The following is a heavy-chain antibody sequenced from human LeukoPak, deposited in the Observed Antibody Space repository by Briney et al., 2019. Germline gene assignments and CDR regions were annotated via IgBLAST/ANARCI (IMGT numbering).Heavy chain of an antibody. CDR3: ARRLRRNYFDY. Sequence: GGSLRLSCAAAGFTFSRYWMSWVRQAKGKGLECVAKIKEDGSEKHYVDSVKGRFTISRDNAKNSLYLQMNSLRAEDTAVYYCARRLRRNYFDYWGQGTLVTVSS. J-gene: IGHJ4*02. V-gene: IGHV3-7*01. D-gene: IGHD4-17*01. CDR1: GFTFSRYW. CDR2: IKEDGSEK.